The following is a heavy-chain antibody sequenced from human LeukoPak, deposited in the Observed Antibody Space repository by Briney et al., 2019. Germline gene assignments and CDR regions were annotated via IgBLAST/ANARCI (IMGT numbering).Heavy chain of an antibody. CDR2: INSDGSST. CDR1: GFTFSSYW. Sequence: GGSLRLSCAASGFTFSSYWMHWVRQAPGKGLVWVPRINSDGSSTSYADSVKGRFTISRDNAKNTLYLQMNSLRAEDTAVYYCARDGYYYDSSGYYRTFDYWGQGTLVTVSS. J-gene: IGHJ4*02. CDR3: ARDGYYYDSSGYYRTFDY. D-gene: IGHD3-22*01. V-gene: IGHV3-74*01.